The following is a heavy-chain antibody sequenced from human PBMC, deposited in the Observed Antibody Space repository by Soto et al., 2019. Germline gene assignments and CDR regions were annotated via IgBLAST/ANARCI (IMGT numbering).Heavy chain of an antibody. V-gene: IGHV3-48*02. J-gene: IGHJ4*02. Sequence: EVQLVESGGGLVQPGGSLRLSCAASGFTFSSYSMNWVRQAPGKGLEWVSYISSSSSTIYYADSVKGRFTISRDNDKNSLYLQMNSLRDEDTAVYYCAREFYGGNEGFDYWGQGTLVTVSS. CDR2: ISSSSSTI. CDR3: AREFYGGNEGFDY. D-gene: IGHD4-17*01. CDR1: GFTFSSYS.